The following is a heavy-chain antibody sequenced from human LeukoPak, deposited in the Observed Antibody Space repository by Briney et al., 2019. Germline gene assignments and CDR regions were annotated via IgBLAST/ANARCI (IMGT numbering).Heavy chain of an antibody. CDR1: GFTVSSNY. CDR2: IYRGGST. D-gene: IGHD3-22*01. Sequence: PGGSLRLSCAASGFTVSSNYMSWVRQAPGKGLEWVSVIYRGGSTYYADSVKGRFTISRGNSKNTLYLQMNSLRAEDTAVYYCARETFYYYDSSGYYGIFDYWGQGTLVTVSS. J-gene: IGHJ4*02. V-gene: IGHV3-66*01. CDR3: ARETFYYYDSSGYYGIFDY.